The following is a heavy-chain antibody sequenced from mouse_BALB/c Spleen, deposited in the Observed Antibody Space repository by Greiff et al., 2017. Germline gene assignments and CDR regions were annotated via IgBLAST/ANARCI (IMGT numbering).Heavy chain of an antibody. CDR1: GYTFTSYW. CDR2: IYPGSGST. CDR3: TRLHRGYAMDY. Sequence: LQQPGSELVRPGASVKLSCKASGYTFTSYWMHWVKQRPGQGLEWIGNIYPGSGSTNYDEKFKSKTTLTVDTSSSTAYMQRSSLTSEDSAVYYCTRLHRGYAMDYWGQGTSVTVSS. V-gene: IGHV1S22*01. J-gene: IGHJ4*01.